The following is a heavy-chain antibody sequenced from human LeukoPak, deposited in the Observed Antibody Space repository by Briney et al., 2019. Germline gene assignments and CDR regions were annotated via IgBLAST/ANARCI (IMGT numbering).Heavy chain of an antibody. CDR2: IYSGGST. V-gene: IGHV3-53*01. CDR3: AGWYYYGSGSFDY. J-gene: IGHJ4*02. Sequence: PGGSLRLSCVASGFTVSSNYMSWVRQAPGKGLEWVSVIYSGGSTYYADSVKGRFTISRDNSKNTLYLQMNSLRAEDTAVYYCAGWYYYGSGSFDYWGQGTLVTVSS. CDR1: GFTVSSNY. D-gene: IGHD3-10*01.